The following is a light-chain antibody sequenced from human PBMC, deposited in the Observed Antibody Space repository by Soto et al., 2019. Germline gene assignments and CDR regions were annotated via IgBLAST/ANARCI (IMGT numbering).Light chain of an antibody. Sequence: QAVVTQPPSVSGSPGQRLTISCTGSSSNIGAGYDVHWYQQLPGTAPKLLIYGNNNRPSGVPDRISGSKSGTSASLAITGLQAEDEADYYCQSYDSSLSGYVFGGGTQLTVL. CDR3: QSYDSSLSGYV. CDR2: GNN. CDR1: SSNIGAGYD. J-gene: IGLJ2*01. V-gene: IGLV1-40*01.